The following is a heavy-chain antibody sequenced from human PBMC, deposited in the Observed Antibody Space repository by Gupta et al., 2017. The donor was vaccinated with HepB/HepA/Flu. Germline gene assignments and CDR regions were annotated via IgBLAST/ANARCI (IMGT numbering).Heavy chain of an antibody. Sequence: DVQLVESGGGLVQPGGSLRLSCAASGFTLNTYILHWVRQAPGKGLEYVSSISSSGDNTYYASSVKGRFTISRDNSMNMVYLQMGSLTVDDMAVYYCARMDGGTYPQRTYFHSGMDVWGQGTTVTVSS. CDR1: GFTLNTYI. J-gene: IGHJ6*02. CDR3: ARMDGGTYPQRTYFHSGMDV. CDR2: ISSSGDNT. V-gene: IGHV3-64*01. D-gene: IGHD1-1*01.